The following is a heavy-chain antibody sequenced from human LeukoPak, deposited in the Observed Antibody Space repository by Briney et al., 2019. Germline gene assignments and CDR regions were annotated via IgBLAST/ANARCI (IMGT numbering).Heavy chain of an antibody. J-gene: IGHJ4*02. CDR1: GFTFGDYA. D-gene: IGHD3-9*01. Sequence: GGSLRLSCTASGFTFGDYAMSWFRQAPGKGLEWVGFIRSKTDGGTTDYAAPVKGRFTISRDDSKNTLYLQMNSLKTEDTAVYYCTTLDILTGYYWVDYWGQGTLVTVSS. V-gene: IGHV3-49*03. CDR3: TTLDILTGYYWVDY. CDR2: IRSKTDGGTT.